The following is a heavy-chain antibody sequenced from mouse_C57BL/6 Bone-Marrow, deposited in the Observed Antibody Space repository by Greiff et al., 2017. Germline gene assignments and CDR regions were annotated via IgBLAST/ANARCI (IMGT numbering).Heavy chain of an antibody. V-gene: IGHV5-2*01. Sequence: VQLKQSGGGLVQPGESLKLSCESNEYAFPSYDMSWVRKTPEKRLELVAAINSDGGSTYYPDTMESRFIISRDNTKNTLYLQMSSLRAKDTSLYDWGGRGFAELFDYWGQGTTLTVSS. CDR1: EYAFPSYD. CDR2: INSDGGST. J-gene: IGHJ2*01. D-gene: IGHD2-12*01. CDR3: GGRGFAELFDY.